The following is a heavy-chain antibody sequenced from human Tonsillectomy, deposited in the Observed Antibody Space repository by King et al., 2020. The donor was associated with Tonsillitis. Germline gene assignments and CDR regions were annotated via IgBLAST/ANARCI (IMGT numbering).Heavy chain of an antibody. CDR1: GGSISSSSYY. V-gene: IGHV4-39*07. CDR3: ARQSPGGFDY. CDR2: IYYSGST. J-gene: IGHJ4*02. Sequence: QLQESGPGLVKPSETLSLTCTVSGGSISSSSYYWGWIRQPPGKGLEWIGGIYYSGSTYYNPSLKSRVTISVDTSKNQFSLKLSSVTAADTAVYYCARQSPGGFDYWGQGTLVTVSS. D-gene: IGHD3-16*01.